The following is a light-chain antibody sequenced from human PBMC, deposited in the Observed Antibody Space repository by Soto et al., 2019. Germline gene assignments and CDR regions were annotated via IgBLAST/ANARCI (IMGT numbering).Light chain of an antibody. CDR2: EVS. CDR3: SSYAGVNNLV. Sequence: QSVLTQPPSASGSPGQSVTISCTGTSSDVGGYYSVSWYQQHPGKAPKLIIYEVSKRPAGVPDRFSASKSDNTASLTVSGLQTEDEADYYCSSYAGVNNLVFGGGTKVTVL. CDR1: SSDVGGYYS. J-gene: IGLJ2*01. V-gene: IGLV2-8*01.